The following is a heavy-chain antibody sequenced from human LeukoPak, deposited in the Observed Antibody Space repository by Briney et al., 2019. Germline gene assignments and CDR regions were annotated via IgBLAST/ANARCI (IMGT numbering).Heavy chain of an antibody. CDR2: ISDSGGST. CDR1: GFTFSRYG. Sequence: GGSLRLSCSASGFTFSRYGMHWVRQAPGKGLEYVSAISDSGGSTYYADSVKGRFTISRDNSKNTLYLQMSSLRAEDTAVYFCVRRYSFGPYGMDVWGQGTTVTVSS. CDR3: VRRYSFGPYGMDV. J-gene: IGHJ6*02. V-gene: IGHV3-64D*09. D-gene: IGHD2-15*01.